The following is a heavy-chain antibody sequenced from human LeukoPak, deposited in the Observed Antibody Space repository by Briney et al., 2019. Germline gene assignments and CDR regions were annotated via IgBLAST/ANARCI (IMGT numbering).Heavy chain of an antibody. CDR3: VVGGAGGGYFPN. CDR2: RREDGSDE. Sequence: GGSLRISCSGFESRCCLSTKRWARQAAGERLEWVAKRREDGSDESYVDSVKGRFTISRDNSKNSLYLQMNSLRPEGTAVYFCVVGGAGGGYFPNWGQGSLVIVSA. CDR1: ESRCCLST. V-gene: IGHV3-7*01. J-gene: IGHJ1*01. D-gene: IGHD3-16*01.